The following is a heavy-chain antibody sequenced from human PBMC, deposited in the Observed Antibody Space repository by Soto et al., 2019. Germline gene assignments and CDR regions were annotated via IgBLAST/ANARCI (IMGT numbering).Heavy chain of an antibody. CDR1: GGSISSYY. CDR2: IYHIGST. CDR3: AVSAGSRSSWTLFGMDV. D-gene: IGHD6-13*01. Sequence: QVQLQESGPGLVKPSETLSLTCTVSGGSISSYYWSWIRQPPGKGLEWIGYIYHIGSTTYNPSLKRLVTISVDTSKNQVALNVTSVTAADTAVYYCAVSAGSRSSWTLFGMDVWGQGMTVTVSS. V-gene: IGHV4-59*01. J-gene: IGHJ6*02.